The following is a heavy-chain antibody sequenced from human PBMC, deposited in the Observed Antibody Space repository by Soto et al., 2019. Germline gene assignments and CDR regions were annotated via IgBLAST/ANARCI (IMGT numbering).Heavy chain of an antibody. V-gene: IGHV3-33*01. Sequence: HPGGSLRLSCAASGFTFSSYGMHWVRQAPGKGLEWVAVIWYDGSNKYYADSVKGRFTISRDNTKNTLYLQMNSLRAEDTAVYYCARETYYYDSSGYKWFYFDYWGQGTLVTVSS. J-gene: IGHJ4*02. CDR2: IWYDGSNK. CDR3: ARETYYYDSSGYKWFYFDY. CDR1: GFTFSSYG. D-gene: IGHD3-22*01.